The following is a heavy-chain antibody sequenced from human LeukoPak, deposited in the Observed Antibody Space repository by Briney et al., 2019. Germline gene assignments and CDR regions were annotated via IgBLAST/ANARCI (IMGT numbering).Heavy chain of an antibody. J-gene: IGHJ4*02. Sequence: GGSLRLSCAASGFTFSSYSMNWVRQAPGKGLEWVANIKQDGSQKYYVDSVKGRFTISRDNAKNSLYLQLNSLRAEDTAVYYCARDESGDSYGLYWGQGTLVTVSS. CDR3: ARDESGDSYGLY. V-gene: IGHV3-7*05. D-gene: IGHD5-18*01. CDR2: IKQDGSQK. CDR1: GFTFSSYS.